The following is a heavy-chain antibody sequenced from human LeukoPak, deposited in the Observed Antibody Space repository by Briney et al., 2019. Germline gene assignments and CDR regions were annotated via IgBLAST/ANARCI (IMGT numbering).Heavy chain of an antibody. J-gene: IGHJ6*02. CDR1: GFTFSRYG. CDR2: IWSDGNNK. V-gene: IGHV3-33*06. CDR3: VKDFVVVAAIGLYHYGMDV. Sequence: GTSLRLSCAASGFTFSRYGMHWVHQAPGKGLEWVAVIWSDGNNKEHGDSVKGRFTISRDNSKNTLYLQMSSLRVEDTAVYYCVKDFVVVAAIGLYHYGMDVWGQGTTVSVSS. D-gene: IGHD2-2*02.